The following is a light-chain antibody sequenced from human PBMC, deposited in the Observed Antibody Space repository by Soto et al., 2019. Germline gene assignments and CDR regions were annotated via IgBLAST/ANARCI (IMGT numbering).Light chain of an antibody. CDR3: PQRAHWPPRT. V-gene: IGKV3-11*01. CDR2: DAT. CDR1: QSVSTY. Sequence: EIVLTQSPATLSLFPGERATLSCRASQSVSTYLAWFQQKPGQAPRLLIHDATNRATGIPPRFSGSGSGTDFTLTISSLEPEDFAVYYCPQRAHWPPRTFGQGTKV. J-gene: IGKJ1*01.